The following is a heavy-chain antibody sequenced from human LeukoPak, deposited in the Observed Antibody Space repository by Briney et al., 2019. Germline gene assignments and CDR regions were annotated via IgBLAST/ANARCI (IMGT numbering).Heavy chain of an antibody. CDR3: ARCVRSGSPRD. V-gene: IGHV4-61*02. J-gene: IGHJ4*02. CDR2: IYTSGST. D-gene: IGHD3-10*01. Sequence: SETLSLTCTVSGGSISSGSYYWSWIRQPAGKGLEWIGRIYTSGSTNYNPSLKSRVTISVDTSKNQFSLKLSSVTAADTAVYYCARCVRSGSPRDWGQGTLVTVSS. CDR1: GGSISSGSYY.